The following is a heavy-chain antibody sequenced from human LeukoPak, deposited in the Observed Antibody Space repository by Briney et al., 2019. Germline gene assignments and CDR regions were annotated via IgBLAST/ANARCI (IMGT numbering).Heavy chain of an antibody. V-gene: IGHV1-69*13. J-gene: IGHJ5*02. CDR1: GGTFSSYA. CDR2: IIPIFGTA. CDR3: ARDGSVDTIISWFDP. Sequence: SVKVSCKASGGTFSSYAISWVRQAPGQGLEWMGGIIPIFGTANYAQKFQGRVTITADESTSTAYMELSSLRSEDTAVYYCARDGSVDTIISWFDPWGQGTLVTVSS. D-gene: IGHD5-12*01.